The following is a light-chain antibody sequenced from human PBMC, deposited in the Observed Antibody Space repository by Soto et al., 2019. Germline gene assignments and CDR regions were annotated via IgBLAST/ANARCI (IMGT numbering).Light chain of an antibody. Sequence: EIVMTKSPATLSVSPGERVTLSYRASQNILSNLAWYQQKPGQAPRLLIYGASTRATGIPARFSGSGSGTEFTLTFVCLQAKDVAVYYCHQPINWPITFGQGTRLEIK. J-gene: IGKJ5*01. CDR2: GAS. CDR3: HQPINWPIT. V-gene: IGKV3-15*01. CDR1: QNILSN.